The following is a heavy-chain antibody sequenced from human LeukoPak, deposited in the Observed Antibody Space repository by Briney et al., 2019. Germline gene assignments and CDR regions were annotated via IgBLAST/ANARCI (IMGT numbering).Heavy chain of an antibody. V-gene: IGHV1-69*13. J-gene: IGHJ5*02. Sequence: SVKVSCKASGGTFSSYAISWVQQAPGQGLEWMGGIIPIFGTANYAQKFQGRVTITADESTSTAYMELSSLRSEDTAVYYCARVLSMGVPAAINWFDPWGQGTLVTVSS. CDR2: IIPIFGTA. D-gene: IGHD2-2*02. CDR3: ARVLSMGVPAAINWFDP. CDR1: GGTFSSYA.